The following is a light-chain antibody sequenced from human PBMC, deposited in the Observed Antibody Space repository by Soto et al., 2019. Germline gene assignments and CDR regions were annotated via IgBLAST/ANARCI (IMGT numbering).Light chain of an antibody. CDR1: SSNIGAGYD. V-gene: IGLV1-40*01. J-gene: IGLJ3*02. CDR3: QSYDSSLSAL. Sequence: QCVLTQPPSVSGAPGQRVTISCTGRSSNIGAGYDVHWYQQLPGTAPKLLIYGNSNRPSGVPDRFSGSKSGTSASLAITGLQAEDEADYYCQSYDSSLSALFGGGTKLTVL. CDR2: GNS.